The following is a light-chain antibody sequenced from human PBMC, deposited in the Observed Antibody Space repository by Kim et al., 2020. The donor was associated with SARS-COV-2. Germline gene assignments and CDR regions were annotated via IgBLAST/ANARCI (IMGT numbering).Light chain of an antibody. Sequence: PGERVTLSCRASQSVSSSYLTWYQQKPGQAPRLLIYGASTRATGIPARFSGSGSGTDFTLTISSLQPEDFAVYYCQQDYNLPPVFGPGTKVD. CDR3: QQDYNLPPV. V-gene: IGKV3D-7*01. CDR1: QSVSSSY. CDR2: GAS. J-gene: IGKJ3*01.